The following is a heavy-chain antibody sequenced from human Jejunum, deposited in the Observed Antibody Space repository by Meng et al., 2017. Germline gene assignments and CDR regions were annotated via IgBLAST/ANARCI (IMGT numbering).Heavy chain of an antibody. V-gene: IGHV3-7*01. CDR2: INQDGSEQ. CDR3: TREAATYPPLY. D-gene: IGHD2-15*01. Sequence: GGSLRLSCAASGFSFSTYEMNWVRQAPGKGLEWVANINQDGSEQNYADSVKGRFTISRDNAKNSLFLQMNSLRVEDTAVCRCTREAATYPPLYWGPGTLVTVSS. CDR1: GFSFSTYE. J-gene: IGHJ4*02.